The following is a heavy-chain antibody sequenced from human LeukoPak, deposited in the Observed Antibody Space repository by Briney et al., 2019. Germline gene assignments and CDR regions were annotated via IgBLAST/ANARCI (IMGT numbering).Heavy chain of an antibody. CDR2: IYSSGST. CDR3: ARGKEMTAVAGYYSFDY. Sequence: PETLSLTCTVSGGSISGHYWTWIRQPAGRGLEWIGRIYSSGSTYYNPSLMSRVTISLDTSNNQFSLRVTSVTAADTAVYYCARGKEMTAVAGYYSFDYWGQGTLVSVSS. D-gene: IGHD6-19*01. V-gene: IGHV4-4*07. J-gene: IGHJ4*02. CDR1: GGSISGHY.